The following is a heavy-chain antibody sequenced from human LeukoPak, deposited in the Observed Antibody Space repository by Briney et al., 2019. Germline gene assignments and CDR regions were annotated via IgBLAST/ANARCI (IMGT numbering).Heavy chain of an antibody. CDR2: INPNSGGT. CDR3: ARVRYCSSTSCHDFDY. J-gene: IGHJ4*02. V-gene: IGHV1-2*02. Sequence: ASVKVSCKASGYTFTGYYMHWVRQAPGQGLEWMGWINPNSGGTNYAQKFQGRVTMTRDTSISTAYMELNRLRSDDTAVYYCARVRYCSSTSCHDFDYWGQGTLVTVSS. D-gene: IGHD2-2*01. CDR1: GYTFTGYY.